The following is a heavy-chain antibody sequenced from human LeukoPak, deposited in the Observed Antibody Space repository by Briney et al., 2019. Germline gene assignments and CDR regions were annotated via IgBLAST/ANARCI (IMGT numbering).Heavy chain of an antibody. CDR1: GFTFSSYA. V-gene: IGHV3-23*01. CDR3: AKLFSGSYFGDY. CDR2: ISGSGGST. Sequence: GGSLRLSCAASGFTFSSYAMSWVRQAPGKGLEWVSAISGSGGSTYYADSVKGRFTISRDDSKNTLYLQMNSLRAEDTAVYYCAKLFSGSYFGDYWGQGTLVTVSS. J-gene: IGHJ4*02. D-gene: IGHD1-26*01.